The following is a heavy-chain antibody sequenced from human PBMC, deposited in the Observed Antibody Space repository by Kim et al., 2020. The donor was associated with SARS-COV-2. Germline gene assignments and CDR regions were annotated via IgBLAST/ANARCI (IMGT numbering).Heavy chain of an antibody. CDR2: IYWDDDN. D-gene: IGHD3-9*01. CDR3: AHLATYYDLMTSSKAVSCLDH. J-gene: IGHJ5*02. CDR1: GFSLSTSGVG. Sequence: SGPTLVNPTQTLTLTCTFSGFSLSTSGVGVGWIRQPPGKALEWLALIYWDDDNRYSPSLKSRLTITKDTSKNQVVLTMTNMDPVDTATYYCAHLATYYDLMTSSKAVSCLDHKGQGTLVTVSS. V-gene: IGHV2-5*02.